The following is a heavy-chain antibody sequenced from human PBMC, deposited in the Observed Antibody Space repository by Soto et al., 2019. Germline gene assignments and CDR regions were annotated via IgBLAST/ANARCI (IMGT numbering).Heavy chain of an antibody. CDR2: ITGSGVGT. J-gene: IGHJ5*02. CDR3: AFFIATAPSEIYT. CDR1: GFTFSSFG. V-gene: IGHV3-23*01. Sequence: HPGGSLRLSCAASGFTFSSFGLSWVRQAPGRGLEWVSGITGSGVGTYYADSVKGRFTISRDNSKNTLYLQMNSLRAEDTAVYYCAFFIATAPSEIYTWGQGTLVTVSS. D-gene: IGHD1-26*01.